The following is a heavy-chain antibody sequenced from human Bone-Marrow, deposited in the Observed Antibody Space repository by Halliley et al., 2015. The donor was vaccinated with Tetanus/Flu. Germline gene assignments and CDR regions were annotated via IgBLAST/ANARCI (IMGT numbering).Heavy chain of an antibody. J-gene: IGHJ4*02. D-gene: IGHD1-20*01. Sequence: INAHNGNTNYAQTLQGRVTLAADTSTSIAYMELTSLRSDDTAVYYCARDLGAGITGTTGFDLWGQGTLVIVSS. CDR3: ARDLGAGITGTTGFDL. CDR2: INAHNGNT. V-gene: IGHV1-18*01.